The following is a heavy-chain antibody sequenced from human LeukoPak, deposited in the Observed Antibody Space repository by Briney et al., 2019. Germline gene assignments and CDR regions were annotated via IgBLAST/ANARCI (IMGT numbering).Heavy chain of an antibody. J-gene: IGHJ3*02. Sequence: SETLSLTCAVPGGSISSSNWWSWVRQPPGKGLEWIGEIYHSGSTNYNPSLKSRVTISVDKSKNQFSLKLSSVTAADTAVYYCARGVRRRPDAFDIWGQGTMVTVSS. D-gene: IGHD6-25*01. CDR3: ARGVRRRPDAFDI. V-gene: IGHV4-4*02. CDR1: GGSISSSNW. CDR2: IYHSGST.